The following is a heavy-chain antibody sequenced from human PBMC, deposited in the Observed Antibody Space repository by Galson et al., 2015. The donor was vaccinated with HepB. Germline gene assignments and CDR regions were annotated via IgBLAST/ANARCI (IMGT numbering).Heavy chain of an antibody. J-gene: IGHJ6*02. Sequence: SLRLSCAASGFRFNIYDMSWVRQAPGKGLEWVSGITNSGGRRYYAEPGKGRFTISRGNSKNTVFLQMSSLRAEDTAIYYCAKGAYMSSYSLYDMDAWGQGTTVIVSS. D-gene: IGHD6-6*01. CDR3: AKGAYMSSYSLYDMDA. CDR2: ITNSGGRR. CDR1: GFRFNIYD. V-gene: IGHV3-23*01.